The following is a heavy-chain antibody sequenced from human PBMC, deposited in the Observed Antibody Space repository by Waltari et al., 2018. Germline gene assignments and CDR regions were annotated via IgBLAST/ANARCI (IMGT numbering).Heavy chain of an antibody. CDR3: ARDQGAGIAAPFDY. V-gene: IGHV1-69*01. CDR1: GGTFSSYV. Sequence: QVQLVQSGAEVKKPGSSVKVSCKASGGTFSSYVISWVRQAPGQGLEWRGGIIPIFGTANYAQKFQGRVTITADESTSTAYMELISLRSEDTAVYYCARDQGAGIAAPFDYWGQGTLVTVSS. J-gene: IGHJ4*02. CDR2: IIPIFGTA. D-gene: IGHD6-6*01.